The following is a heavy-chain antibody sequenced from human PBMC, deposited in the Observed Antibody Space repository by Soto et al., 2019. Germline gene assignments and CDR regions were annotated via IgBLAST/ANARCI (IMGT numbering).Heavy chain of an antibody. CDR1: GFTFSNAW. J-gene: IGHJ4*02. CDR2: IKSKTDGGTT. D-gene: IGHD3-3*01. CDR3: TTDLRPLWSWGGYYSFDY. V-gene: IGHV3-15*07. Sequence: GGSLRLSCAASGFTFSNAWMNWVRQAPGKGLEWVGRIKSKTDGGTTDYAAPVKGRFTISRDDSKNTLYLQMNSLKTEDTAVYYCTTDLRPLWSWGGYYSFDYWGQGTLVTVSS.